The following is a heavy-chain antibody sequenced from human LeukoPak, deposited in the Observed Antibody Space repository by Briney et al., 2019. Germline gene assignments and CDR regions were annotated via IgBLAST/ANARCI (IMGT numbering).Heavy chain of an antibody. CDR2: IYYSGST. CDR3: ARDLSSSAHQFFDY. D-gene: IGHD6-25*01. J-gene: IGHJ4*02. V-gene: IGHV4-39*07. CDR1: GGSFSSSRYY. Sequence: SETLSLTCTVSGGSFSSSRYYWGWIRQPPGKGLEWIVSIYYSGSTYYNPSLKSRVTISVDTSKNQFSLKLSSVTAADTAVYYCARDLSSSAHQFFDYWGQGTLVTVSS.